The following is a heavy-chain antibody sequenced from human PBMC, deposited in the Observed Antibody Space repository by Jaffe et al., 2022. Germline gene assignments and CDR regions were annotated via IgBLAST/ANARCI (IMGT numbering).Heavy chain of an antibody. D-gene: IGHD3-10*01. CDR3: AHNGPYYYGSGSSGYYYMDV. V-gene: IGHV2-5*02. CDR2: IYWDDDK. Sequence: QITLKESGPTLVKPTQTLTLTCTFSGFSLSTSGVGVGWIRQPPGKALEWLALIYWDDDKRYSPSLKSRLTITKDTSKNQVVLTMTNMDPVDTATYYCAHNGPYYYGSGSSGYYYMDVWGKGTTVTVSS. J-gene: IGHJ6*03. CDR1: GFSLSTSGVG.